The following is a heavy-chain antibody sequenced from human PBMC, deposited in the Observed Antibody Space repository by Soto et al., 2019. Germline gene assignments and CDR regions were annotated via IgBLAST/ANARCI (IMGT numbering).Heavy chain of an antibody. D-gene: IGHD3-3*01. CDR2: ISGSGFKK. V-gene: IGHV3-20*04. CDR3: AKDMAHYDFWGNNERALDV. CDR1: GFIFENFG. Sequence: RPGGSMRLSCAASGFIFENFGMSWVRQAPGKGLEWISSISGSGFKKYYADSVKGRFTISRDNAKDSVYLQMSSLRAEDTALYYCAKDMAHYDFWGNNERALDVWGQGTTVTVSS. J-gene: IGHJ6*02.